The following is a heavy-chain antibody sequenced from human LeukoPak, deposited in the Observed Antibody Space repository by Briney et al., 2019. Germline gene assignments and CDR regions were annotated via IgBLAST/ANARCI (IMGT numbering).Heavy chain of an antibody. J-gene: IGHJ6*03. V-gene: IGHV3-30*18. Sequence: GGSLRLSCAASGFTFSYYGMHWVRQAPGKGLEWVAVISYDGSNKYYADSVKGRFTISRDNSKNTLYLQMNSLRAEDTAIYYCAKNGDRGAYCTGGTCYPYFYYYMDVWGKGTTVTISS. CDR2: ISYDGSNK. CDR3: AKNGDRGAYCTGGTCYPYFYYYMDV. D-gene: IGHD2-15*01. CDR1: GFTFSYYG.